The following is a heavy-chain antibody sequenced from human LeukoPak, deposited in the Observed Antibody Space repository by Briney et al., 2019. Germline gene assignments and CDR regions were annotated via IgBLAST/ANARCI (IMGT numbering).Heavy chain of an antibody. CDR3: ARDRGPYCSGGSCFDY. CDR2: IYNTGST. J-gene: IGHJ4*02. D-gene: IGHD2-15*01. V-gene: IGHV4-4*07. Sequence: SETLSLICNVSGGSISSYHWSWIRQPAGKGLEWIGRIYNTGSTNYNPSLKSRVTLPLDTSKNQVSLKLSSVTAADTAVYFCARDRGPYCSGGSCFDYWGQGILVTVSS. CDR1: GGSISSYH.